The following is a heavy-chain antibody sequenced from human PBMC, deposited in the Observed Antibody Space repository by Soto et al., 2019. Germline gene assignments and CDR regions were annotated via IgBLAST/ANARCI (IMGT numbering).Heavy chain of an antibody. J-gene: IGHJ4*02. Sequence: SETLSLTCTVSAGSISGYYWSWIRQPPGKGLEWMGNIYYSGSTNYKPSLKSRVTISVDTSKNQFSLKLSSVTAADPAVYYCAGCAPAYSYDSSGFDNWGQGALVTVSS. V-gene: IGHV4-59*01. CDR2: IYYSGST. D-gene: IGHD6-25*01. CDR1: AGSISGYY. CDR3: AGCAPAYSYDSSGFDN.